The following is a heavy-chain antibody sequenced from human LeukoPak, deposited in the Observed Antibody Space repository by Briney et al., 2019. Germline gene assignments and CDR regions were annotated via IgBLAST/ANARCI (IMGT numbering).Heavy chain of an antibody. J-gene: IGHJ4*02. V-gene: IGHV3-20*04. CDR1: GFTFDDYG. D-gene: IGHD3-3*01. Sequence: GGSLRLSCAASGFTFDDYGMSWVRQAPGKGLEWVSGINWNGGSTGYADSVKGRFTISRDNAKNSLYLQMNSLRAEDTAVYYCARDLDDFWSGYFNLEDYWGQGTLVTVSS. CDR3: ARDLDDFWSGYFNLEDY. CDR2: INWNGGST.